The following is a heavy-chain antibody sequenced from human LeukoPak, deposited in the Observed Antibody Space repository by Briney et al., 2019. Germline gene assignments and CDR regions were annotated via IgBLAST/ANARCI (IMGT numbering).Heavy chain of an antibody. CDR3: ARGRVSSSTWYSTYYYYFYMDV. V-gene: IGHV4-59*01. CDR2: VYYTGST. D-gene: IGHD1-1*01. J-gene: IGHJ6*03. Sequence: SETLSLTCTVSGGSISSYYWSWVRQPPGKGLEWIGFVYYTGSTNYSPSLKSRVTISVDTSKNQFSLKLRSVTAADTAVYFCARGRVSSSTWYSTYYYYFYMDVWGKGTTVTVSS. CDR1: GGSISSYY.